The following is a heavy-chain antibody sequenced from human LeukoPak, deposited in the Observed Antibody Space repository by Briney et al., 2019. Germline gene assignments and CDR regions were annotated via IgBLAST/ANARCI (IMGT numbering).Heavy chain of an antibody. CDR2: ISGSGGNT. D-gene: IGHD2-2*01. Sequence: QPGGSLRLSCAASGFTFSSYAMSWVRQAPGKGLQWVSSISGSGGNTYYADSVKGRFTISRDNSKNTLYMQMNSLRAEDTAVYYCAKVHLGSSISCLDYWGQGSLVTVSS. V-gene: IGHV3-23*01. J-gene: IGHJ4*02. CDR3: AKVHLGSSISCLDY. CDR1: GFTFSSYA.